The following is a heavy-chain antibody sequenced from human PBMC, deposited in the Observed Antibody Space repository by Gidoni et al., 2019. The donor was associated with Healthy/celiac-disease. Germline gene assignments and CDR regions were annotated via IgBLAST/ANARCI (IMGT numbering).Heavy chain of an antibody. Sequence: VQLVQSGAEVKKPGASVKVSCKASGYTFTSYYMHWVRQAPGQGLEWMGIINPSGGSTSYAQKFQGRVTMTRDTSTSTVYMELSSLRSEDTAVYYCARDGQYCSGGSCYFYYFDYWGQGTLVTVSS. CDR1: GYTFTSYY. CDR3: ARDGQYCSGGSCYFYYFDY. V-gene: IGHV1-46*01. D-gene: IGHD2-15*01. J-gene: IGHJ4*02. CDR2: INPSGGST.